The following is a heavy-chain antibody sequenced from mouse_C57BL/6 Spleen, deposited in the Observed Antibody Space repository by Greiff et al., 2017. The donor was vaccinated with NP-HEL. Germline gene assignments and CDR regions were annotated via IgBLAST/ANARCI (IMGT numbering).Heavy chain of an antibody. J-gene: IGHJ3*01. D-gene: IGHD2-5*01. CDR2: ISSGSSTI. V-gene: IGHV5-17*01. CDR3: ARAYYSNYAWFAY. Sequence: VQLKESGGGLVKPGGSLKLSCAASGFTFSDYGMHWVRQAPEKGLEWVAYISSGSSTIYYADTVKGRFTISRDNAKNNLFLQMTSLRSEDTAMYYCARAYYSNYAWFAYWGQGTLVTVSA. CDR1: GFTFSDYG.